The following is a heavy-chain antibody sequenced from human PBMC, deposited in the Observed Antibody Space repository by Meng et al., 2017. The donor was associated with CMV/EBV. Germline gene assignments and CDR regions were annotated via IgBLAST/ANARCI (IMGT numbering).Heavy chain of an antibody. CDR3: AGRGPYGRALDV. J-gene: IGHJ3*01. D-gene: IGHD3-10*01. V-gene: IGHV1-69*10. CDR1: GGTSNTYT. CDR2: IIPYLDEP. Sequence: SVKVSCKASGGTSNTYTFNWVRQAPGRGLEWMGGIIPYLDEPNYAQTFQGRVAITSDRSTAAYMELDSLRSEDTAVYFCAGRGPYGRALDVWGQGTLVTVSS.